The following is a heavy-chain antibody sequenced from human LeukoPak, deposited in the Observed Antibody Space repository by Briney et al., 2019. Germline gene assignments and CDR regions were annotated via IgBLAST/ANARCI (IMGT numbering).Heavy chain of an antibody. D-gene: IGHD3-3*01. CDR2: ISKGADDT. V-gene: IGHV3-23*01. CDR3: VKDELGVAIFNH. CDR1: GFIFTHYA. Sequence: GGSLRLSCAASGFIFTHYAMTWVRQAPGKGLEWVSSISKGADDTYYAGPVKGRFAISRDNSKNMLFLQMDSLRAEDTAVYYCVKDELGVAIFNHWGQGTLVTVSS. J-gene: IGHJ4*02.